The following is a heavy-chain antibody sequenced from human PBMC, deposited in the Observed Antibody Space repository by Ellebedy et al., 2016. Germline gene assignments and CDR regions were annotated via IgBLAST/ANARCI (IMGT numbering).Heavy chain of an antibody. CDR2: MNPNSGNT. J-gene: IGHJ5*02. CDR3: AKDPTEAAAISSQPWFDP. Sequence: ASVKVSCXASGYTFTSYDINWVRQATGQGLEWMGWMNPNSGNTGYAQKFQGRVTMTRNTSISTAYMELSSLRSEDTAVYYCAKDPTEAAAISSQPWFDPWGQGTLVTVSS. D-gene: IGHD2-2*01. V-gene: IGHV1-8*01. CDR1: GYTFTSYD.